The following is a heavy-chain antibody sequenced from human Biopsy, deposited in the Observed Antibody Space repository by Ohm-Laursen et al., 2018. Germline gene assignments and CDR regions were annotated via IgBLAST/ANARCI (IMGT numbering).Heavy chain of an antibody. D-gene: IGHD2-21*02. CDR2: IYHSGST. CDR3: ARDDAVTVIRGLYY. Sequence: SETLSLTCTVSGYSIKSGYYWGWIRQPPGKGLEWIGNIYHSGSTYYNPSLKSRVTISIDKSKNQFFLKLSSVTAEDTAAYYCARDDAVTVIRGLYYWGQGALVTVSS. CDR1: GYSIKSGYY. V-gene: IGHV4-38-2*02. J-gene: IGHJ4*02.